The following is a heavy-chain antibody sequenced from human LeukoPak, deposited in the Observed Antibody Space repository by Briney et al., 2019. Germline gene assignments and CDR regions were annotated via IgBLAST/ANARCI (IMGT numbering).Heavy chain of an antibody. CDR2: IYYSGTT. V-gene: IGHV4-59*01. CDR1: GGSISTNS. D-gene: IGHD3-22*01. CDR3: ARGAYDSSGHYYYFDY. Sequence: SETLSLTCTVSGGSISTNSWIWIRQPPGKGLEGIGYIYYSGTTNYNPSLKSRVTISVDTSKNQFSLKLSSVTAADTAIYYCARGAYDSSGHYYYFDYWGQGTLVTVSS. J-gene: IGHJ4*02.